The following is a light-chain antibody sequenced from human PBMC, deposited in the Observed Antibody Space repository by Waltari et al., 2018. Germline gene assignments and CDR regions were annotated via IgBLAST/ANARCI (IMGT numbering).Light chain of an antibody. J-gene: IGKJ5*01. V-gene: IGKV3-15*01. Sequence: EIVMTQSPATLSVSPGERATLSCRASQSVNLNLAWYQQKLGQAPRLLIYGASTRAAGIPATFSGSGSGTEFTLTISSLQSEDFAVYYCQQYNNWPPITFGQGTRLEIK. CDR1: QSVNLN. CDR2: GAS. CDR3: QQYNNWPPIT.